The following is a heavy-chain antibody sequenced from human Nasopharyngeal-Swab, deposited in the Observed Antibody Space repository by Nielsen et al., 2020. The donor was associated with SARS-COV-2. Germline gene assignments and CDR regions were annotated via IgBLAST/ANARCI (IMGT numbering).Heavy chain of an antibody. V-gene: IGHV1-46*01. D-gene: IGHD2-15*01. Sequence: ASVKVSCKASGGTFTSYYLHWVRQAPGQGLEWMGIINPSGGSTSYAQKFQGRVTMTRDTSTNTVYMELSSLRSEDTAVYYCARDCGYCSGGSCYCLDYWGQGTLVTVSS. CDR1: GGTFTSYY. CDR3: ARDCGYCSGGSCYCLDY. CDR2: INPSGGST. J-gene: IGHJ4*02.